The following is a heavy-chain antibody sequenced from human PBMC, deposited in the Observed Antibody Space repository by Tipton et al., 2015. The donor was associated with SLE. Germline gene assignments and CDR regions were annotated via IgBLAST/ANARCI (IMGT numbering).Heavy chain of an antibody. CDR3: ARGRSSTMYGLDM. CDR1: GASTSDDPYY. CDR2: IYTSGNT. D-gene: IGHD3-10*02. V-gene: IGHV4-61*09. Sequence: TLSLTCAVSGASTSDDPYYYNWLRQPAGRGLGWIGQIYTSGNTIYHPSLKSRGTISLDTSKRHFSLNLASVTAADTAVYFCARGRSSTMYGLDMWGQGTAVTVS. J-gene: IGHJ6*01.